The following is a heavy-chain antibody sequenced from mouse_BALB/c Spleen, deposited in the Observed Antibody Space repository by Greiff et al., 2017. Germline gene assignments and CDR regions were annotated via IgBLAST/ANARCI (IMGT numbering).Heavy chain of an antibody. CDR1: GFSLTGYG. Sequence: VQLVESGPGLVAPSQSLSITCTVSGFSLTGYGVNWVRQPPGKGLEWLGMIWGDGSTDYNSALKSRLSISKDNSKSQVFLKMNSLQTDDTARYYCARVYYRYGYAMDYWGQGTSVTVSS. D-gene: IGHD2-14*01. CDR3: ARVYYRYGYAMDY. V-gene: IGHV2-6-7*01. J-gene: IGHJ4*01. CDR2: IWGDGST.